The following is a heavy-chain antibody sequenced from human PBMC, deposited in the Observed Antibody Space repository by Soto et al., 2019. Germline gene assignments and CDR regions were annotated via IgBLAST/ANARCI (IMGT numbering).Heavy chain of an antibody. CDR2: ISGSGADT. D-gene: IGHD2-15*01. J-gene: IGHJ4*02. Sequence: TGGSLRLSCAPSGFIFSNYAMSWVRQARGKGLEWVSAISGSGADTYYTESVKGRFTISRDNFKNTLYLQMNSLRAEDTAVYYCAKDTGRGGGSVFDYWGQGTLVTVSS. CDR1: GFIFSNYA. CDR3: AKDTGRGGGSVFDY. V-gene: IGHV3-23*01.